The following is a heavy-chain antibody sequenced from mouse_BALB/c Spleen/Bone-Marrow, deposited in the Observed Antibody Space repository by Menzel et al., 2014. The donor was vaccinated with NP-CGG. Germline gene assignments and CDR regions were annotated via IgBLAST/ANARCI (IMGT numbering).Heavy chain of an antibody. CDR1: GFNIKDXY. V-gene: IGHV14-4*02. CDR2: IXPENGDT. D-gene: IGHD2-4*01. Sequence: XLQQSGAEFVRSGASVKLSCTASGFNIKDXYXHWVXQRPXXGXXWXXXIXPENGDTEYAPKFQGKATMTADTSSNTAYLQLXXLTSEDTAVYYCSLYDYDEKSAYLGQGTLVTVSA. CDR3: SLYDYDEKSAY. J-gene: IGHJ3*01.